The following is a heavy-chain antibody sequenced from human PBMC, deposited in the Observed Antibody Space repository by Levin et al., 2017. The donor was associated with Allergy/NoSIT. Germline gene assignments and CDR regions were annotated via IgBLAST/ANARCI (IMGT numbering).Heavy chain of an antibody. CDR2: ISYAGSDK. CDR3: AKEGPGRDFDY. V-gene: IGHV3-30*18. Sequence: PGGSLRLSCAASGFTFSSYAMHWVRQAPGKGLEWVAFISYAGSDKYYAESVKGLFTISRDDSKNTLYLQMYSLRAEDTAAYYCAKEGPGRDFDYWGQGTLVAVSS. D-gene: IGHD1-14*01. J-gene: IGHJ4*02. CDR1: GFTFSSYA.